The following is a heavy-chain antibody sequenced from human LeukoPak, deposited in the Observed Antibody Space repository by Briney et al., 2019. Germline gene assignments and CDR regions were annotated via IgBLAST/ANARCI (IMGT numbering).Heavy chain of an antibody. CDR2: ISSSSSYI. V-gene: IGHV3-21*01. D-gene: IGHD1-1*01. CDR1: GFIFSRYS. J-gene: IGHJ4*02. Sequence: GGSLRLSCAASGFIFSRYSMNWVRQAPGKGLEWVSSISSSSSYIYYADSVEGRFTISRDNAKNSLYLQMNSLRAEDTAVYYCARDQELEGTFDYWGQGTLVTVSS. CDR3: ARDQELEGTFDY.